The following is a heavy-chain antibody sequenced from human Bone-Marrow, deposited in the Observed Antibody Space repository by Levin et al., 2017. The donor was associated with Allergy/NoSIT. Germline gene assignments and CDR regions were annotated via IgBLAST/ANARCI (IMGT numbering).Heavy chain of an antibody. V-gene: IGHV3-11*06. J-gene: IGHJ4*02. CDR2: ITSSGGFT. Sequence: LSLTCAASGFSFSDHYMSWIRQAPGKGLEWISYITSSGGFTNYADSVKGRFTISRDNAKNLLYLQMNSLRVEDTAVYYCAREQARPDYWGQGTLVTVSS. CDR3: AREQARPDY. CDR1: GFSFSDHY.